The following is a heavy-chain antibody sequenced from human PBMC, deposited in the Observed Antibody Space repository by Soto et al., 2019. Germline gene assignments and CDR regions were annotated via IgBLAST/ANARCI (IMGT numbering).Heavy chain of an antibody. V-gene: IGHV3-74*01. CDR3: ARISQGTYCRGGNCYSDY. J-gene: IGHJ4*02. CDR2: INGDGIST. CDR1: GFTFSSYW. Sequence: EVQLVESGGDLVQPGGSLRLSCAASGFTFSSYWMHWVGQDPEKGLVWVSRINGDGISTSYADSVKGRFTISRDNAKDTLYLHMNSLGAEDTAVYYCARISQGTYCRGGNCYSDYWGQGTLVTASS. D-gene: IGHD2-15*01.